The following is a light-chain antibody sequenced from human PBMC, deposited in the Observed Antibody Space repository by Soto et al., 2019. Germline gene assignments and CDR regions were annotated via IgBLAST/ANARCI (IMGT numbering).Light chain of an antibody. CDR3: SSYTGGNPSYV. V-gene: IGLV2-8*01. J-gene: IGLJ1*01. CDR1: SSDVGGYDY. Sequence: QSALTQPPSASVSPGQSVTISCTGTSSDVGGYDYVSWYQQHPGKAPKLMIYEVTIRPSGVSDRFSGSKSGNTASLTVSGLQAEDEADYYCSSYTGGNPSYVFGTGTKVTVL. CDR2: EVT.